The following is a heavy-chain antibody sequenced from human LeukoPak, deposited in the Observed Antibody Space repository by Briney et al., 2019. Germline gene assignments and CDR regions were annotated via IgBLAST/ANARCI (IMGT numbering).Heavy chain of an antibody. J-gene: IGHJ4*02. CDR1: GIIFSTYG. Sequence: GGSLRLSCAASGIIFSTYGMHWVRQAPGKGLEWVGVISNDGINTYYTDSLKGRFTISRDNSNSTLYLHMNSLRREDTAVYYCVKGRRGSSYVHYFDSWGQGALVTVSS. CDR2: ISNDGINT. D-gene: IGHD5-18*01. V-gene: IGHV3-30*18. CDR3: VKGRRGSSYVHYFDS.